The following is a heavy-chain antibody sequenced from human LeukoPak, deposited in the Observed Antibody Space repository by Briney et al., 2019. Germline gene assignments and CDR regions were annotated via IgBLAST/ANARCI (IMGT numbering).Heavy chain of an antibody. CDR3: AGEPWTYCSEIRCPVGF. Sequence: PGGSLRLSCAASGFTFNNYAMHWVRQAPGKGLEWVALISYDGSNKYYADSVKGRFTISRDNSKNTLYLQMNTLRPEDTAVYYCAGEPWTYCSEIRCPVGFWGQGTLVTVSS. J-gene: IGHJ4*02. V-gene: IGHV3-30-3*01. CDR2: ISYDGSNK. D-gene: IGHD2-15*01. CDR1: GFTFNNYA.